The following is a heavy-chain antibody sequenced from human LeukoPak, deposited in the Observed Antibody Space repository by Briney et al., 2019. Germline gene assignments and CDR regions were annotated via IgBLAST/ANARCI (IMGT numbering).Heavy chain of an antibody. CDR1: GFTFGDYA. Sequence: GGSLRLSCTASGFTFGDYAISWVRQAPGKGLEWVGFIKSKAYGGTTEYAASVKGRFTISRDDSISNAYLQMDSLKTEDTAVYYCTRDGDHSSGPRWFDPWGQGTLVTVSS. J-gene: IGHJ5*02. CDR3: TRDGDHSSGPRWFDP. D-gene: IGHD4-11*01. V-gene: IGHV3-49*04. CDR2: IKSKAYGGTT.